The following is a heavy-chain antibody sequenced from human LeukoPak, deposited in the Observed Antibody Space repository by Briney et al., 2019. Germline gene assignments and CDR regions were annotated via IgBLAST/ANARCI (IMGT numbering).Heavy chain of an antibody. CDR3: ARGGNRFGGFYFDY. J-gene: IGHJ4*02. V-gene: IGHV4-31*03. D-gene: IGHD3-10*01. Sequence: SETLSLTCTVSADSLSSGGHYWAWIRQFPGKGLESIGFIHHSGRSRHNPSLKDRVAISVDTSRKQFALKLSSVSAADTAMYYCARGGNRFGGFYFDYWGQGIQVIVSS. CDR2: IHHSGRS. CDR1: ADSLSSGGHY.